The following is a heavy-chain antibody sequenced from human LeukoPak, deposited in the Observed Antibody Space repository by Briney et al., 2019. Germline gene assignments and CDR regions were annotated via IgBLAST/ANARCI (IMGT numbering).Heavy chain of an antibody. CDR1: GYTFINSG. Sequence: ASVKVSCKASGYTFINSGISWVRQAPGQGLEWMGWISGYNGNTNYAQKLQGRVTMTTDTSRSTAYMELRSLRSDDTAVYYCARVTITMIVVADYWGQGTLVTVSS. V-gene: IGHV1-18*01. CDR3: ARVTITMIVVADY. CDR2: ISGYNGNT. D-gene: IGHD3-22*01. J-gene: IGHJ4*02.